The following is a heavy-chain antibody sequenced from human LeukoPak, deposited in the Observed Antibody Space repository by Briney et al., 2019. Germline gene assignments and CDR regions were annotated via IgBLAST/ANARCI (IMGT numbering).Heavy chain of an antibody. CDR1: GFTFDDYG. CDR3: ARESGIAAALDL. CDR2: INWNGGST. J-gene: IGHJ5*02. V-gene: IGHV3-20*04. Sequence: GGSLRLSCAASGFTFDDYGMSWVRQAPGKGLEWVSGINWNGGSTGYADSVKGRFTISRDNAKNTLYLQMNSLRAEDTAVYYCARESGIAAALDLWGQGTLVTVSS. D-gene: IGHD6-13*01.